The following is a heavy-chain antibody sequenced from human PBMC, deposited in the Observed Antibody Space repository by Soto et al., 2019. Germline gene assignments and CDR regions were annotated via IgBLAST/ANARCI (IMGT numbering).Heavy chain of an antibody. Sequence: QVQLVQSGAEVKKPGASVKVSCKASGYTFTGYYMHWVRQAPGQGLEWMGRINPNSGGTKYAQKFQGRVTMTRDTSISTVYMELSNLSPDDTAVYYCGRGRSGELVVFYWGQGTLVTVYS. V-gene: IGHV1-2*06. J-gene: IGHJ4*02. CDR1: GYTFTGYY. D-gene: IGHD1-7*01. CDR2: INPNSGGT. CDR3: GRGRSGELVVFY.